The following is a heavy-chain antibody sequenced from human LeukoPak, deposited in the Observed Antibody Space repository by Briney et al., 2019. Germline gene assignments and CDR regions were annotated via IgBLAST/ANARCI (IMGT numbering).Heavy chain of an antibody. J-gene: IGHJ4*02. CDR3: ARRDNYDY. CDR2: INSDGSST. CDR1: GFTLSGNW. V-gene: IGHV3-74*01. Sequence: RGSQTLSCAASGFTLSGNWMHWVRQAPGKGLVWVSRINSDGSSTSYADSVKGRFTISRDNAKNTLYLQMNSLRAEDTAVYYCARRDNYDYWGQGTLATPSS. D-gene: IGHD2-15*01.